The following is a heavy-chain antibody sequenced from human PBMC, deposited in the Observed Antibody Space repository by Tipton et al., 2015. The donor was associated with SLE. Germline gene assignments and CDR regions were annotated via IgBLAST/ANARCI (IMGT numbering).Heavy chain of an antibody. CDR3: ASSFYCGGDCYPYYLDY. Sequence: SLRLSCAASGFTFNRYWMSWVRQAPGKGLEWVANIKQDGSEKDYVDSVKGRFTISRDNAKNSLYLQMYSLRVEDTAVYCCASSFYCGGDCYPYYLDYWGQGTLVTVSS. J-gene: IGHJ4*02. CDR2: IKQDGSEK. D-gene: IGHD2-21*01. CDR1: GFTFNRYW. V-gene: IGHV3-7*01.